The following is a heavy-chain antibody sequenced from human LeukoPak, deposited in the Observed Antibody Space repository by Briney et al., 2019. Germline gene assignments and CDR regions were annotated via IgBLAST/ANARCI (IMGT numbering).Heavy chain of an antibody. Sequence: GGSLRLSCAASGLTDYGMSWVRQAPGKGLEWVSGINWNGGTTTYADSVKGRFTISRDNAKNSLYLQMNSLRAEDTAFYYCARDRDQWLEAFDIWGQGTMVTVSS. CDR1: GLTDYG. CDR2: INWNGGTT. CDR3: ARDRDQWLEAFDI. V-gene: IGHV3-20*04. J-gene: IGHJ3*02. D-gene: IGHD6-19*01.